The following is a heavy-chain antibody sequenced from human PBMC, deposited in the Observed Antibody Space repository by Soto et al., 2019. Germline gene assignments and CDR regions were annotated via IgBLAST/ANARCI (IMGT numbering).Heavy chain of an antibody. V-gene: IGHV3-15*01. CDR3: TTQGGGDDIYFDY. J-gene: IGHJ4*02. CDR1: GFSFSDAW. CDR2: IKSKSDGKTT. D-gene: IGHD3-16*01. Sequence: EVQLVESGGGLVQPGGSLRLSCAASGFSFSDAWMIWVRQAPGKGLQWVGRIKSKSDGKTTDYAAPVKGRFAISRDDSKKTVYLRMNSLKTEDTATYFCTTQGGGDDIYFDYWGQGTLVAVSS.